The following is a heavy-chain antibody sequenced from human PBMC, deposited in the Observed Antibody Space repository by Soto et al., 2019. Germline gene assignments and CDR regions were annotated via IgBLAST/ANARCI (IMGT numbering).Heavy chain of an antibody. CDR1: GYTFTDYS. D-gene: IGHD6-6*01. CDR2: INPNSGAT. Sequence: QVQLVQSGAEVKKPGASVKVSCKASGYTFTDYSMHWVRQAPGQGLEWMGWINPNSGATKYAQKFQGSVTMTRDTLISTAYMELSRLRSGDTAVYYCARVEPVRRGWKYTGFDLWGQGTLVTVSS. CDR3: ARVEPVRRGWKYTGFDL. J-gene: IGHJ5*02. V-gene: IGHV1-2*02.